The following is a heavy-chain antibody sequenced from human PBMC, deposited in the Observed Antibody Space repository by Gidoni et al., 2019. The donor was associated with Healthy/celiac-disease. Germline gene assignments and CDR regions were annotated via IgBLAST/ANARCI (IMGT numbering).Heavy chain of an antibody. D-gene: IGHD3-10*01. V-gene: IGHV4-34*01. J-gene: IGHJ4*02. Sequence: QVQLQQWGAGLLKPSETLSLTCAVYGGSFSGYYWSWIRQPPGKGLEWIGEINHSGSTNYNPSLKSRVTISVDTSKNQFSLKLSSVTAADTAVYYCARGFYTNTGRLYYFDYWGQGTLVTVSS. CDR3: ARGFYTNTGRLYYFDY. CDR2: INHSGST. CDR1: GGSFSGYY.